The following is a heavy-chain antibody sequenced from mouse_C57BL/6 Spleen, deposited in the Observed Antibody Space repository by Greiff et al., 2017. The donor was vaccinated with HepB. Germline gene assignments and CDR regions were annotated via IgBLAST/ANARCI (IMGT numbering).Heavy chain of an antibody. CDR3: ARSQIYDGYYEDY. J-gene: IGHJ2*01. V-gene: IGHV5-17*01. Sequence: DVHLVESGGGLVKPGGSLKLSCAASGFTFSDYGMHWVRQAPEKGLEWVAYISSGSSTIYYADTVKGRFTISRDNAKNTLFLQMTSLRSEDTAMYYCARSQIYDGYYEDYWGQGTTLTVSS. CDR1: GFTFSDYG. CDR2: ISSGSSTI. D-gene: IGHD2-3*01.